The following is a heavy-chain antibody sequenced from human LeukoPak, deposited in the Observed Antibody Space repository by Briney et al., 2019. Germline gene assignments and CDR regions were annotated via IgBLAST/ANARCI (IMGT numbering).Heavy chain of an antibody. J-gene: IGHJ6*04. CDR3: AELGITMIGGV. CDR1: GVTFSSYS. Sequence: PGGSLRLSCAASGVTFSSYSNNWVRQAPGKGLEWVSYISSSGSTIYYAESVKGRFTISRDNAKNPLYLQMNSLRAEDTAVYYCAELGITMIGGVWGKGTTVTISS. CDR2: ISSSGSTI. D-gene: IGHD3-10*02. V-gene: IGHV3-48*04.